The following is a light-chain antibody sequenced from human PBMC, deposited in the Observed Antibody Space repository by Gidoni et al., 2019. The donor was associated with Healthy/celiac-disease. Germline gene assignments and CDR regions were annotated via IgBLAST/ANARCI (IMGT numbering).Light chain of an antibody. J-gene: IGLJ3*02. Sequence: QAVLSQPSSLSASPGASASLTCTLRSGINVGTYSIYWYQQKPGSPPQYLLRYKSDSDKQQGSGVPSLFSGSKDASANAGILLISGLQSEDEADYYCMIWHSSAWVFGGGTKLTV. V-gene: IGLV5-45*02. CDR3: MIWHSSAWV. CDR1: SGINVGTYS. CDR2: YKSDSDK.